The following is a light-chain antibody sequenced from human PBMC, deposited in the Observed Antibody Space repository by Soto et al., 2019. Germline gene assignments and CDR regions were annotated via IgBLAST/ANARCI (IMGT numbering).Light chain of an antibody. V-gene: IGKV1-5*03. CDR3: QQYNSYSPST. CDR2: KAS. Sequence: DIQMTQSPSTLSASVGDRVTITCRASQSINIWLAWYQQKPGRAPNLLIYKASTLESGVPSRFSGSGSGTEFTLTISSLQPDDFATYYCQQYNSYSPSTFGQGTKVDIK. J-gene: IGKJ1*01. CDR1: QSINIW.